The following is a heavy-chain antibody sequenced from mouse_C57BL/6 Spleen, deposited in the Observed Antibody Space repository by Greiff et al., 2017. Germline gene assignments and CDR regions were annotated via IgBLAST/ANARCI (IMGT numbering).Heavy chain of an antibody. CDR3: ARDYYGSRKGYFDY. Sequence: QVQLQQPGTELVKPGASVKLSCKASGYTFTSYWMHWVKQRPGQGLEWIGNINPSDGGTNYNEKFKSKATLTVDKSSSTAYMQLSSLTSEDAAVYYWARDYYGSRKGYFDYWGQGTTLTVSS. D-gene: IGHD1-1*01. J-gene: IGHJ2*01. V-gene: IGHV1-53*01. CDR1: GYTFTSYW. CDR2: INPSDGGT.